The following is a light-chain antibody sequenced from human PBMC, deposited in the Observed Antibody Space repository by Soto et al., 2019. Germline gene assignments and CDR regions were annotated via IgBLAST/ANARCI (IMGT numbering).Light chain of an antibody. V-gene: IGKV3D-20*02. CDR2: GAS. CDR1: QSVSST. Sequence: EIVMTQSPATLSVSPGERATLSCRASQSVSSTLAWYQQKPGQAPRLLIYGASNRATGIPDRFSGSGSGTDFTLTISRLEPEDFAVYYCQQRSNWPITFGQGTRLEIK. CDR3: QQRSNWPIT. J-gene: IGKJ5*01.